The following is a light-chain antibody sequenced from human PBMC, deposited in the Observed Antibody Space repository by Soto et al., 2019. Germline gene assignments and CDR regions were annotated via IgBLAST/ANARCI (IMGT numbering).Light chain of an antibody. CDR1: QSVSSR. Sequence: EIVLTQSHGTLSLSPGERVPLSCRASQSVSSRLAWYQQRPGQAPRLLISGASSRATGIPDRFSGSGSGTDFTLTISRLEPEDFAVYYCHQYGSSPPITFGQGTRLEI. CDR2: GAS. CDR3: HQYGSSPPIT. J-gene: IGKJ5*01. V-gene: IGKV3-20*01.